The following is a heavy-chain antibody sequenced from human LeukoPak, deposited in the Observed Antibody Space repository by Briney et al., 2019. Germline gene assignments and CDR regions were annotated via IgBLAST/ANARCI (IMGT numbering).Heavy chain of an antibody. V-gene: IGHV4-59*01. J-gene: IGHJ4*02. CDR2: IYYSGST. CDR1: GGSISSYY. Sequence: PSETLSLTCTVSGGSISSYYWSWIRQPPGKGLEWIGYIYYSGSTNYNPSLKSRVTISVDTSKSQFSLKLRSVTAADTAVYYCARDHSCTNYVMDWGQGTLVTVSS. CDR3: ARDHSCTNYVMD. D-gene: IGHD4/OR15-4a*01.